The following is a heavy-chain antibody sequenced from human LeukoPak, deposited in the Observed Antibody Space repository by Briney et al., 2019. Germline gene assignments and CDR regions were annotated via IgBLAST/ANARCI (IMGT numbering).Heavy chain of an antibody. Sequence: ASVKVSCKASGDTFTGYYMHWVRQAPGQGLEWVGWINPKSGGTDYAQRLQGRVTMTTDTSIATAYMELSRLTSDDTAVYFCARGTIGSYSSVHDWGQGTLVTVSS. CDR2: INPKSGGT. CDR1: GDTFTGYY. D-gene: IGHD1-26*01. CDR3: ARGTIGSYSSVHD. V-gene: IGHV1-2*02. J-gene: IGHJ1*01.